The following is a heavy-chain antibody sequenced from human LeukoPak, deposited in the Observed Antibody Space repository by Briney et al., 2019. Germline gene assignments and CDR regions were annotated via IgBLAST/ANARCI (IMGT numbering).Heavy chain of an antibody. J-gene: IGHJ4*02. CDR1: GGSFSGYY. CDR3: ASPRHHWRYFDY. Sequence: SETLSLTCAVYGGSFSGYYWSWIRQPPGKGLEWIGEINHSGSTNYNPSLKSRVTISVDTSKNQFSLKLSSVTAADTAVYYCASPRHHWRYFDYWGQGTLVTVSS. CDR2: INHSGST. V-gene: IGHV4-34*01.